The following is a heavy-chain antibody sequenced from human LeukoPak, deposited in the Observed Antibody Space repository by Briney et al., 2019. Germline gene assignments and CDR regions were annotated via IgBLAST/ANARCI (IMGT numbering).Heavy chain of an antibody. CDR2: ISSSSSYI. V-gene: IGHV3-21*01. CDR1: GFTFSSYS. Sequence: GGSLRLSCAASGFTFSSYSMNWVRQAPGKGLEWVTSISSSSSYIYYADSVKGRFTISRDNAKNSLYLQMNSLRAEDTAVYYCARDIVVVPAAIYNYYYYGMDVWGKGTTVTVSS. D-gene: IGHD2-2*01. CDR3: ARDIVVVPAAIYNYYYYGMDV. J-gene: IGHJ6*04.